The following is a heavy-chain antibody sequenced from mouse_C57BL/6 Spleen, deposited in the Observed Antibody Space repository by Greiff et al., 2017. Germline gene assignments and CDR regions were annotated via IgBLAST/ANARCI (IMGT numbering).Heavy chain of an antibody. D-gene: IGHD3-1*01. V-gene: IGHV1-61*01. CDR1: GYTFTSYW. J-gene: IGHJ3*01. Sequence: VQLQQPGAELVRPGSSVKLSCKASGYTFTSYWMDWVKQRPGQGLEWIGNIYPSDSETHYNQKFKDKATLTVDKSSSTAYMQLSSLTSEDSAVXCCARGLGWFAYWGQGTLVTVSA. CDR2: IYPSDSET. CDR3: ARGLGWFAY.